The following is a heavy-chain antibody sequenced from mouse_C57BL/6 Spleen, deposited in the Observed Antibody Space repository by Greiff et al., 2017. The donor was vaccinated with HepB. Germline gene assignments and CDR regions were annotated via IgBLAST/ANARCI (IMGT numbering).Heavy chain of an antibody. CDR1: GFTFSDYY. J-gene: IGHJ4*01. D-gene: IGHD2-1*01. V-gene: IGHV5-16*01. CDR3: AREEVRGIYSGAMDY. CDR2: INYDGSST. Sequence: EVQLVESEGGLVQPGSSMKLSCTASGFTFSDYYMAWVRQVPEKGLEWVANINYDGSSTYYLDSLKSRFIISRDNAKNILYLQRSSLKSEDTATYYCAREEVRGIYSGAMDYWGQGTSVTVSS.